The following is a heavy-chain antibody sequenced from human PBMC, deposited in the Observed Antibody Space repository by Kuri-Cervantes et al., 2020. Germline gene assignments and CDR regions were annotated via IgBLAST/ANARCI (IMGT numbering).Heavy chain of an antibody. Sequence: GGSLRLSCAASGFTFSSYGMHWVRQAPGKGLGWVAFIRYDGSNKYYADSVKGRFTISRDSSKNTVYLQMNSLRPEDTAIYYCAKDSGDFLGYFDYWGQGTLVTVSS. CDR2: IRYDGSNK. V-gene: IGHV3-30*02. J-gene: IGHJ4*02. D-gene: IGHD4-17*01. CDR1: GFTFSSYG. CDR3: AKDSGDFLGYFDY.